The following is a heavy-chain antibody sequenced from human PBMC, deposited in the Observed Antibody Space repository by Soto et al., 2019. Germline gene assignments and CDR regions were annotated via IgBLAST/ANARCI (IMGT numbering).Heavy chain of an antibody. Sequence: QVQLVESGGGVVQPGKSLRLSCAASGFTFTNHAMHWVRQAPGKGLEWVAAIWYDGTIKYYADSVKGRLTISRDNSKNTLYLQMTSLRAEDTAIYDCARGMRRWELLGHWGQGTPVTVSS. CDR2: IWYDGTIK. CDR1: GFTFTNHA. D-gene: IGHD1-26*01. V-gene: IGHV3-33*01. CDR3: ARGMRRWELLGH. J-gene: IGHJ4*02.